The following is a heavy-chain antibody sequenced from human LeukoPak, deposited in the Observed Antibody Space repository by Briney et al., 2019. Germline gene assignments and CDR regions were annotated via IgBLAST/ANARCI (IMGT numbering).Heavy chain of an antibody. V-gene: IGHV3-11*01. Sequence: GSLRLSCAASGFTFSDYYMSWIRPAPGKGLEWVSYISSSGSTIYYADSVKGRFTISRDNAKNSLYLQMNSLRAEDTAVYYCASSRWYQPGGIDYWGQGTLVTVSS. CDR3: ASSRWYQPGGIDY. CDR1: GFTFSDYY. J-gene: IGHJ4*02. CDR2: ISSSGSTI. D-gene: IGHD2-2*01.